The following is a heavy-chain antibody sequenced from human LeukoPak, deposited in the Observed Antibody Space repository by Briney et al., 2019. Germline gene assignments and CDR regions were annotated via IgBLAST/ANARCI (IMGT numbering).Heavy chain of an antibody. D-gene: IGHD3-10*01. J-gene: IGHJ3*02. CDR1: GYTFTSYY. CDR3: ARRKITMVRGVKFHAFDI. CDR2: INPSGGST. V-gene: IGHV1-46*01. Sequence: ASVKVSCKASGYTFTSYYMHWVRQAPGQGLVWMGIINPSGGSTSYAQKFQGRVTMTRDTSTSTVYMELSSLRSEDTAVYYCARRKITMVRGVKFHAFDIWGQGTMITASS.